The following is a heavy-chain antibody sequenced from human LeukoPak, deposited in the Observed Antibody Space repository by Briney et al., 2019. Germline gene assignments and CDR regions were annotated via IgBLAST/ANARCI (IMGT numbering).Heavy chain of an antibody. CDR2: ISSSGSTI. CDR1: GFTFINYS. CDR3: AELGITMIGGV. Sequence: GGSLRLSCTASGFTFINYSMNWVRQAPGKGLEWVSYISSSGSTIYYADSVKGRFTISRDNAKNSLYLQMNSLRAEDTAVYYCAELGITMIGGVWGKGTTVTISS. V-gene: IGHV3-48*04. D-gene: IGHD3-10*02. J-gene: IGHJ6*04.